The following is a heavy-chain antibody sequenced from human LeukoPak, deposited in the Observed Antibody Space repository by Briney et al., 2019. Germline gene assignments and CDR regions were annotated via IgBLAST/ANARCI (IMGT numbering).Heavy chain of an antibody. CDR3: ARAIEVGAMTPFDY. CDR1: GYSISSDYY. D-gene: IGHD1-26*01. V-gene: IGHV4-38-2*02. CDR2: SYHSGST. Sequence: SETLSLTCTVSGYSISSDYYWGWVRQPPGKGLEWIGSSYHSGSTYYNPSLKSRVTISVDTSKNQFSLKLTSVTAADTAVYYCARAIEVGAMTPFDYWGQGTLVTVSS. J-gene: IGHJ4*02.